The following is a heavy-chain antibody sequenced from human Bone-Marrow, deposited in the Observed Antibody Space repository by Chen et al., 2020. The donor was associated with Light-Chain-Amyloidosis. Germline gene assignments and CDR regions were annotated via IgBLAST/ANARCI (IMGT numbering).Heavy chain of an antibody. D-gene: IGHD3-16*01. Sequence: EVQLVESGGGLVQPGGSLRLSCAASGFTFSTSWMGWVRQAPGKGLEWVSNINPAGGETYYLDSVKCRFTISRDNARNSLYLQMNSLRAEDTAVYYCARARGRAVYDYWGQGTLLTVSS. CDR1: GFTFSTSW. J-gene: IGHJ4*02. V-gene: IGHV3-7*01. CDR3: ARARGRAVYDY. CDR2: INPAGGET.